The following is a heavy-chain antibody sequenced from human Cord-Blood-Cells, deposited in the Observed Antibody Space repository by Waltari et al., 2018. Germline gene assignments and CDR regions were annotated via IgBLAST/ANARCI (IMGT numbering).Heavy chain of an antibody. CDR3: ARPSL. V-gene: IGHV4-34*01. CDR1: GGLFSGYY. CDR2: INHSGST. Sequence: QVHLPQWGAGLLKPYETRSTTCAVYGGLFSGYYWSWIRQPPGKGLEWIGEINHSGSTNYNPSLKSRVTISVDTSKNQFSLKLSSVTAADTAVYYCARPSLWGQGTLVTVSS. J-gene: IGHJ4*02.